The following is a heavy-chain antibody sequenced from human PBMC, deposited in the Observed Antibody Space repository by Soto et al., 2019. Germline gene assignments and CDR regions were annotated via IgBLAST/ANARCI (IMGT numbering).Heavy chain of an antibody. V-gene: IGHV1-69*01. CDR2: IIPIFGTA. J-gene: IGHJ5*02. D-gene: IGHD2-15*01. Sequence: QVQLVQSGAEVKKPGSSVKVSCKASRGTFSSYAISWVRQAPGQGLEWMGGIIPIFGTANYAQKFQGRVTITADESTSTAYMELSSLTSEDTAVYYCARDGGYRSGGRCYDWFDPWGPGTLVTVSS. CDR1: RGTFSSYA. CDR3: ARDGGYRSGGRCYDWFDP.